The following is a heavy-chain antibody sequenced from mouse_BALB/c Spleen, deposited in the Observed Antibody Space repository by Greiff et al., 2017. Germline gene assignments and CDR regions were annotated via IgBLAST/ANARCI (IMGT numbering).Heavy chain of an antibody. CDR3: SRGSRPYWHFDV. CDR2: IYPGRGIT. V-gene: IGHV1-55*01. J-gene: IGHJ1*01. Sequence: QVQLQQSGAELVKPGASVKMSCKASGYTFTSYWINWVKQRPGQGLEWIGDIYPGRGITNYNEKFKSKATLTLDTSSSTAYMQLSSLTSEDSAVYYCSRGSRPYWHFDVWGAGTTVTVSS. CDR1: GYTFTSYW.